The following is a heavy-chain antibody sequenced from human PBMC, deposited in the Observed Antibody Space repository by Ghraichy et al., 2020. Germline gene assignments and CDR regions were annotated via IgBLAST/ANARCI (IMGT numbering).Heavy chain of an antibody. J-gene: IGHJ4*02. V-gene: IGHV3-48*02. CDR3: ARGHSDSSGYSLDY. CDR1: GFTFSSYS. Sequence: LSLTCAASGFTFSSYSMNWVRQAPGKGLEWVSYISSSTSTIYYGDSVKGRFTSSRDNAKNSLYLQMNSLRDEDTAVYYCARGHSDSSGYSLDYWGQGTLVTVSS. D-gene: IGHD3-22*01. CDR2: ISSSTSTI.